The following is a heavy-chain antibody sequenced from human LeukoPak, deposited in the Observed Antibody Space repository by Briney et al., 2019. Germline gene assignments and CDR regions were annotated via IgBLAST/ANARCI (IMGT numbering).Heavy chain of an antibody. J-gene: IGHJ4*02. Sequence: PSETLSLTCTVSGYSISSGYYWGWIRQPPGKGLEWIGSIYHSGSTYYNPSLKSRVTISVDTSKNQFSLKLSSVTAADTAVYYCARVVDTAMGYYFDYWGQGTLVTVSS. CDR3: ARVVDTAMGYYFDY. CDR2: IYHSGST. CDR1: GYSISSGYY. V-gene: IGHV4-38-2*02. D-gene: IGHD5-18*01.